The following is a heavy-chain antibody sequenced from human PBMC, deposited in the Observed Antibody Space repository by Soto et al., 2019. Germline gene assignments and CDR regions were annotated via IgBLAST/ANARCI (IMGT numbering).Heavy chain of an antibody. CDR2: IGTLRDT. CDR1: GFPFSAFD. J-gene: IGHJ5*01. CDR3: ARGRSNDFSSTPPPRFDS. Sequence: DVQLEASGGGLIQPGGSLRLSCITSGFPFSAFDMHWVRQAAGKGLEWVSGIGTLRDTHYRDSVRGRFTISRDSAKGSFYLQMNSLTEGDTGLYFCARGRSNDFSSTPPPRFDSWGRGTLVTVSP. D-gene: IGHD2-21*02. V-gene: IGHV3-13*01.